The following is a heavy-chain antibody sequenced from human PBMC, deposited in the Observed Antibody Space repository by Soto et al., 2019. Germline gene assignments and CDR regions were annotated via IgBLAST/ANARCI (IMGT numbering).Heavy chain of an antibody. V-gene: IGHV3-23*01. D-gene: IGHD2-21*01. CDR1: GFTFTNSA. Sequence: EVQLLESGGGLVQPGGSLRLSCAASGFTFTNSAMTWVRQAPAKGLEWVSTIRDSDSGGSTFYADSVKGRFTISRDDSKNTLYLQMSSLRAEDTAMYCCAKVRVGIDVDFDYWGQGALVTVSS. J-gene: IGHJ4*02. CDR2: IRDSDSGGST. CDR3: AKVRVGIDVDFDY.